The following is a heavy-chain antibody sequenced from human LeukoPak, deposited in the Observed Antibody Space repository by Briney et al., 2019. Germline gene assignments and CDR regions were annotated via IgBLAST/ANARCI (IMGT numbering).Heavy chain of an antibody. CDR2: ISSSGSTI. J-gene: IGHJ4*02. D-gene: IGHD5-12*01. V-gene: IGHV3-48*03. CDR1: GFTFSSYE. Sequence: QPGGSLRLSCAASGFTFSSYEMNWARQAPGKGLEWVSYISSSGSTIYYANSVKGRFTISRDNAKNSLYLQMNSLRAEDTAVYYCARFASIDYFDYWGQGTLVTVSS. CDR3: ARFASIDYFDY.